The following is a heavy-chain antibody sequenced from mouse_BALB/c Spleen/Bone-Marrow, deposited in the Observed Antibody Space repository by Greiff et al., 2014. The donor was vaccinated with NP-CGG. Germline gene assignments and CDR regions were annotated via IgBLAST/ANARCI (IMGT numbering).Heavy chain of an antibody. V-gene: IGHV1-77*01. J-gene: IGHJ3*01. D-gene: IGHD2-10*02. CDR3: ARREYGNGGFAY. CDR2: IYPGSGNT. CDR1: GYTFTDYY. Sequence: QVQLQQSGAELARPGASVKLSRKASGYTFTDYYINWVKQRTGQGLEWIGEIYPGSGNTYYNEKFKGKATLTADKSSSTAYMQLSSLTSEDSAVYFCARREYGNGGFAYWGQGTLVTVSA.